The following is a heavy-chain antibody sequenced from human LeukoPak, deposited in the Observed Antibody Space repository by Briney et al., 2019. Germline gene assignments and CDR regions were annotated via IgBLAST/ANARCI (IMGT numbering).Heavy chain of an antibody. CDR3: ASVHYYGMEV. D-gene: IGHD2-8*01. CDR2: ISSSGRII. Sequence: GGSLRLSCAASGFTFSDYYMSWIRQAPGKGLERVSYISSSGRIIYYADSVKSRFTISRDNAKNSLFLQMNSLRAEDTAVYYCASVHYYGMEVWGQGTTVTVSS. J-gene: IGHJ6*02. V-gene: IGHV3-11*01. CDR1: GFTFSDYY.